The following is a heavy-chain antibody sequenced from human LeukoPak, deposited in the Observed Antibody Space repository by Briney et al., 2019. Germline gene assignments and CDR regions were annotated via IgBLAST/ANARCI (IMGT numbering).Heavy chain of an antibody. J-gene: IGHJ3*02. CDR2: IYSGGST. D-gene: IGHD3-9*01. CDR3: ARRGSYDIDAFDI. CDR1: GFTFSNYL. Sequence: GGSLRLSCAASGFTFSNYLMHWVRQAPGKGLEWVSVIYSGGSTYYADSVKGRFTISRDNSKNTLYLQMNSLRAEDAAVYYCARRGSYDIDAFDIWGQGTMVTVSS. V-gene: IGHV3-53*01.